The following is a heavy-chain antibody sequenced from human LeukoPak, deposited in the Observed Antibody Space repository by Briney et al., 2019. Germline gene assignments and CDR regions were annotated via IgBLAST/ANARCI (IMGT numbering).Heavy chain of an antibody. Sequence: ASVKVSCKTSGYTFINYGISWVRQAPGQGLEWMGWISAYNGNTNYVQKFRGRVAMTTDTSTSTVYMDLRSLRSDDTAVYYCARDIATVQHQDWGQGTLVTVSS. V-gene: IGHV1-18*01. CDR1: GYTFINYG. CDR2: ISAYNGNT. D-gene: IGHD1-1*01. J-gene: IGHJ4*02. CDR3: ARDIATVQHQD.